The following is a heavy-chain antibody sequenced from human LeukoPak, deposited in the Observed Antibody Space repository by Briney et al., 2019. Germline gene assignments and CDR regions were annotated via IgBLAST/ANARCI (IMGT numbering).Heavy chain of an antibody. Sequence: SETLSLTCTVSGGSISSSSYYWGWIRQPPGKGLEWIGNIYYTGSTSYNPSLRSRLTISVDTSKNQFSLKLSSVTAADTAVYYCARVTDWGWSDCWGQGTLVTVSS. CDR3: ARVTDWGWSDC. J-gene: IGHJ4*02. D-gene: IGHD7-27*01. V-gene: IGHV4-39*07. CDR1: GGSISSSSYY. CDR2: IYYTGST.